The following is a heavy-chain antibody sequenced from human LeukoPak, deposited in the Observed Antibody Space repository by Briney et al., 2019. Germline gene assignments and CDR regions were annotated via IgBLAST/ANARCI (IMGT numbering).Heavy chain of an antibody. CDR1: GGSISTYY. J-gene: IGHJ5*02. Sequence: SETLSLTCTVSGGSISTYYWSWIRQPPGKGLEWIGYIYDSESTNYNPSLKSRVTISVDTSKNQFSLKLSSVTAADTAVYYCARDSLNWFDPWGQGTLVTVSS. V-gene: IGHV4-59*01. CDR2: IYDSEST. CDR3: ARDSLNWFDP.